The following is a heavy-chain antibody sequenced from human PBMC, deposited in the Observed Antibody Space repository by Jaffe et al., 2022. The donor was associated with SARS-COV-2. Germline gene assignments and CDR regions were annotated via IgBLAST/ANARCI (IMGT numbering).Heavy chain of an antibody. V-gene: IGHV1-69*01. CDR2: IIPIFGTA. CDR3: ARVSYYYDSSGYTRGAFDI. D-gene: IGHD3-22*01. CDR1: GGTFSSYA. J-gene: IGHJ3*02. Sequence: QVQLVQSGAEVKKPGSSVKVSCKASGGTFSSYAISWVRQAPGQGLEWMGGIIPIFGTANYAQKFQGRVTITADESTSTAYMELSSLRSEDTAVYYCARVSYYYDSSGYTRGAFDIWGQGTMVTVSS.